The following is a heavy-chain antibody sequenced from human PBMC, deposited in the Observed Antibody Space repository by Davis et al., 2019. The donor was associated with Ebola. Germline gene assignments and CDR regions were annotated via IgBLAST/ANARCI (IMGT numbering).Heavy chain of an antibody. Sequence: GESLKISCAASGFTFSSYWMSWVRQAPGKGLEWVSVIYSGGSTYYADSVKGRFTISRDNYKNTLYLQMNSLRAEDTAVYYCARGIAAAGAFDIWGQGTMVTVSS. CDR2: IYSGGST. D-gene: IGHD6-13*01. CDR3: ARGIAAAGAFDI. CDR1: GFTFSSYW. V-gene: IGHV3-53*01. J-gene: IGHJ3*02.